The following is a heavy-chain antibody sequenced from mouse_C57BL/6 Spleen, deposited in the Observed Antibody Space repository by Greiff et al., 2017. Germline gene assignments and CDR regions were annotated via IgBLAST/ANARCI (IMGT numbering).Heavy chain of an antibody. CDR3: ARRTGDWDWYFDV. CDR2: ISNLAYSI. V-gene: IGHV5-15*01. J-gene: IGHJ1*03. CDR1: GFTFSDYG. Sequence: EVKLVESGGGLVQPGGSLKLSCAASGFTFSDYGMAWVRQAPRKGPEWVAFISNLAYSIYYADTVTGRFTISRENAKNTLYLEMSSLRSEDTAMYYCARRTGDWDWYFDVWGTGTTVTVSS. D-gene: IGHD4-1*01.